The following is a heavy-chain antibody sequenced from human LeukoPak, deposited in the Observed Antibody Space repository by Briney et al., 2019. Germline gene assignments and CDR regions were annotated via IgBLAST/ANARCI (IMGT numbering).Heavy chain of an antibody. V-gene: IGHV3-23*01. CDR3: TKDWYDILTGTFDY. Sequence: PGGSLRLSCAASGFTFRSYAMSWVRQAPGKGLEWVAAISASGATTKYADSVKGRFAISRDNSKNMLYLQMNSLRAEDTAVYYCTKDWYDILTGTFDYWGQGTLATVSA. D-gene: IGHD3-9*01. CDR2: ISASGATT. J-gene: IGHJ4*02. CDR1: GFTFRSYA.